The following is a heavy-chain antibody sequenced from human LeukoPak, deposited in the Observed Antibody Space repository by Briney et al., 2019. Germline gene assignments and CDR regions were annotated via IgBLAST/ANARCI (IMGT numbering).Heavy chain of an antibody. CDR1: GYTFTSYG. CDR2: ISAYNGNT. V-gene: IGHV1-18*01. D-gene: IGHD3-16*02. Sequence: ASVKVSCKASGYTFTSYGISWVRQAPGQGLEWMGWISAYNGNTNYAQKLQGRVTMTTDTSTGTAYMELRSLRSDDTAVYYCARVYDYVWGSYRPDYYFDYWGQGTLVTVSS. CDR3: ARVYDYVWGSYRPDYYFDY. J-gene: IGHJ4*02.